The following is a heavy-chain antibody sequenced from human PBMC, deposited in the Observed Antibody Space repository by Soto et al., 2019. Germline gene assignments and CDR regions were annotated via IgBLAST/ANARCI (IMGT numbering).Heavy chain of an antibody. CDR1: GFTLSTYA. CDR2: IVGSGDDI. CDR3: AKDAVYNDGLWLMDH. V-gene: IGHV3-23*01. D-gene: IGHD2-21*01. J-gene: IGHJ4*02. Sequence: EVQLLESGGGLVQPGGSLRLSCAASGFTLSTYAMTWVRQAPGKGLECVSGIVGSGDDIHYADSVKGRFTISKDISRNTLYLKMNSRRADDTAVYYCAKDAVYNDGLWLMDHWGQGTLVTVSS.